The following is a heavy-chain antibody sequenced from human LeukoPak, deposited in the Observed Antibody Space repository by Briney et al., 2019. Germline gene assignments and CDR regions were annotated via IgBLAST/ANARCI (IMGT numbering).Heavy chain of an antibody. V-gene: IGHV4-59*01. Sequence: SETLSLTCTVSGGSISSFYWSWIRQPPGRGPEYIGYISYSGTTSYNPSLKSRVTISVDTSKNQFSLKLTSVTAADTAVYYCARDKGLPQAFDLWGQGTMVTVSS. CDR3: ARDKGLPQAFDL. D-gene: IGHD5/OR15-5a*01. CDR2: ISYSGTT. J-gene: IGHJ3*01. CDR1: GGSISSFY.